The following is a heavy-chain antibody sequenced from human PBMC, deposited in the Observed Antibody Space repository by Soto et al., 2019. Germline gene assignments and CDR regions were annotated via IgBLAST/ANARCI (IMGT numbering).Heavy chain of an antibody. V-gene: IGHV1-2*04. CDR1: GYTFTGYY. D-gene: IGHD3-10*01. Sequence: VASVKVSCKASGYTFTGYYMHWVRQAPGQGLEWMGWINPNSGGTNYAQKFQGWVTMTRDTSISTAYMELSRLRSDDTAVYYCARGLSVLLLSLDYYYGMDVWGQGTTVTVSS. CDR3: ARGLSVLLLSLDYYYGMDV. J-gene: IGHJ6*02. CDR2: INPNSGGT.